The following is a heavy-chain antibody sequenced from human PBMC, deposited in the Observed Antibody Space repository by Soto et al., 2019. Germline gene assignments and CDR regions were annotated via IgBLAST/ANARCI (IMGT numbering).Heavy chain of an antibody. CDR2: ISAYNGNT. D-gene: IGHD3-3*01. CDR1: GYTFTSYG. Sequence: GASVKVSCKASGYTFTSYGISWVRQAPGQGLEWMGWISAYNGNTNYAQKLQGRVTMTTDTSTSTAYMELRSLRSDDTAVYYCARDRRFLEWLFPTFDYWGQGTLVTVSS. J-gene: IGHJ4*02. CDR3: ARDRRFLEWLFPTFDY. V-gene: IGHV1-18*01.